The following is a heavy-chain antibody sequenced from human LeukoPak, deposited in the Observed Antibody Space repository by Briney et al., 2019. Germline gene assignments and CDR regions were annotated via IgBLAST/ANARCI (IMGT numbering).Heavy chain of an antibody. J-gene: IGHJ2*01. CDR1: GGSISSGGYS. CDR3: ASSYGDYDWYFDL. CDR2: IYHSGST. D-gene: IGHD4-17*01. Sequence: SETLSLTCAVSGGSISSGGYSWSWIRQPPGKGLEWIGYIYHSGSTYYNPSLKSRVTISVDRSKNQFCLKLSSVTAADTAVYYCASSYGDYDWYFDLWGRGTLVTVSS. V-gene: IGHV4-30-2*01.